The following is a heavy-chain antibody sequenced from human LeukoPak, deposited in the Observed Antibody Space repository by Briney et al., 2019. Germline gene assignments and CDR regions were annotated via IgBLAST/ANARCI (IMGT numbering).Heavy chain of an antibody. Sequence: SETLSLTCTVSGGSISPYYWSWIRQPPGKGLEWIGYIYYSGSTYYNPSLKSRVTISVDTSKNQFSLKLSSVTAADTAVYYCARTRRSTIAAAGSGVELLWGQGTMVTVSS. V-gene: IGHV4-59*08. J-gene: IGHJ3*01. CDR1: GGSISPYY. CDR2: IYYSGST. CDR3: ARTRRSTIAAAGSGVELL. D-gene: IGHD6-13*01.